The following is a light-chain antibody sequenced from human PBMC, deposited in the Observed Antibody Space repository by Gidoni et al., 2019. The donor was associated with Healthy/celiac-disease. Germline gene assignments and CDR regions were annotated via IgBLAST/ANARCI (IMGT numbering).Light chain of an antibody. CDR2: EVS. CDR1: QSLLHSDGKTY. CDR3: RHRTKHYT. J-gene: IGKJ2*01. Sequence: VVTECRSRLSVTPGQPASISCKSSQSLLHSDGKTYLYWYLQKPGQSPQLLIYEVSNRFSGVPDRYSGRGSGIDGAQKSSRAEDEDAAGYTGRHRTKHYTFGQGTKLEIK. V-gene: IGKV2D-29*02.